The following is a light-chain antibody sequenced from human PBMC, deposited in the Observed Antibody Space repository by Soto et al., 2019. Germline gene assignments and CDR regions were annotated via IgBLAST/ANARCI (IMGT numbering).Light chain of an antibody. V-gene: IGKV3-15*01. CDR3: QQYNNWPPWT. CDR1: QSVSSN. Sequence: EIVMTHSPATLSVSPGERATLSCSASQSVSSNLAWYQQKPGQAPRLFIYGASTRATGIPARFSGSGSGTELTLTISSLQSEDFAVYYCQQYNNWPPWTFGQGTKVDIK. CDR2: GAS. J-gene: IGKJ1*01.